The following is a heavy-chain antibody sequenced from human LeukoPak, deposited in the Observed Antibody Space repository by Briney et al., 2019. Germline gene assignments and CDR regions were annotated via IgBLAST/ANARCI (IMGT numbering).Heavy chain of an antibody. Sequence: SQTLSLTCAVSGGSISSGGYSWSWIRQPPGKGLEWIGYIYHSGSTYYNPSLKSRVTISVDRSKNQFSLKLSSVTAADTAVYYCARVPAAGIGGNWFDPWGQGTLVTVSS. CDR2: IYHSGST. V-gene: IGHV4-30-2*01. J-gene: IGHJ5*02. D-gene: IGHD6-13*01. CDR1: GGSISSGGYS. CDR3: ARVPAAGIGGNWFDP.